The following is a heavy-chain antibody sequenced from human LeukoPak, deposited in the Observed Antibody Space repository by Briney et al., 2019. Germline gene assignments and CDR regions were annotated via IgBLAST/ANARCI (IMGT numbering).Heavy chain of an antibody. CDR2: INPNSGGT. V-gene: IGHV1-2*02. Sequence: ASVKVSCKASGYTFTGYYMHWVRQAPGQGLEWMGWINPNSGGTNYAQKFQGRVTMARDTSISTAYMELSRLRSDGTAVYYCAREEAARTFDYWGQGTLVTVSS. D-gene: IGHD6-6*01. CDR3: AREEAARTFDY. J-gene: IGHJ4*02. CDR1: GYTFTGYY.